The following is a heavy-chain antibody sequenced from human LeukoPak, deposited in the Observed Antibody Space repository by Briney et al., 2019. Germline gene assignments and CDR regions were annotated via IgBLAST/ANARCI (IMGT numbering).Heavy chain of an antibody. CDR1: GFTFSSYS. V-gene: IGHV3-21*01. CDR3: ASGIWSGYPYFDY. J-gene: IGHJ4*02. Sequence: GGSLRLSCAASGFTFSSYSMNWLRQAPGKGLEWVSSISSSSSYIYYADSVKGRFTISRDNAKNSLYLQMNSLRAEDTAAYYCASGIWSGYPYFDYWGQGTLVTVSS. CDR2: ISSSSSYI. D-gene: IGHD3-3*01.